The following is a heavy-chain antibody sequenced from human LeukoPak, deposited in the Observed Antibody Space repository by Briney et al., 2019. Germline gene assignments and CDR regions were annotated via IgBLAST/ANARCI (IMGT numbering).Heavy chain of an antibody. J-gene: IGHJ4*02. CDR3: ARGMRDYYGLDY. V-gene: IGHV3-74*01. Sequence: TGGSLRLSCAASGFTFSSFWMHWVRQAPGKGLVWVSHINSDESTTNYADSVRGRFTISRDNAKNTLYLQMDSLTAEDTAVYYCARGMRDYYGLDYWGQGTLVTVSS. CDR2: INSDESTT. D-gene: IGHD3-10*01. CDR1: GFTFSSFW.